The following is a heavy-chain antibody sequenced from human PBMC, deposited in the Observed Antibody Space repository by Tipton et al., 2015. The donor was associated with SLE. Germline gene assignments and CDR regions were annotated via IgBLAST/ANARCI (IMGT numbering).Heavy chain of an antibody. D-gene: IGHD6-19*01. CDR1: AYNFTTYW. J-gene: IGHJ6*02. CDR2: IDPGDPFT. CDR3: ARRAYSSGWYYYYGMDV. Sequence: VQLVQSGAQVKKPGESLRISCKGSAYNFTTYWISWVRQMPGKGLEWMGSIDPGDPFTRYSPSFQGHVTIPADKSISTAYLQWSSLKASDTAMYYRARRAYSSGWYYYYGMDVWGQGTTVTVSS. V-gene: IGHV5-10-1*01.